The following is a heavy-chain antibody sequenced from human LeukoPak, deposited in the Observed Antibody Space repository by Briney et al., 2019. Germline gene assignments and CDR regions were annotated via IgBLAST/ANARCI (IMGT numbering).Heavy chain of an antibody. Sequence: SETLSLTCTVSGGSISSYYWSWIRQPPGKGLEWIGYIYYSGSTNYNPSLKSRATISVDTSKNQFSLKLSSVTAADTAVYYCARVRVWRYYYYMDVWGKGTTVTVSS. CDR3: ARVRVWRYYYYMDV. CDR2: IYYSGST. V-gene: IGHV4-59*01. J-gene: IGHJ6*03. CDR1: GGSISSYY.